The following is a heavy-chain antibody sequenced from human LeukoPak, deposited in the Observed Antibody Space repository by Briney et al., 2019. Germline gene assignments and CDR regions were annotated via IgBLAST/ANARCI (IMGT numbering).Heavy chain of an antibody. CDR2: TYYRSKWYY. J-gene: IGHJ4*02. CDR3: ARDLVYLVRPG. D-gene: IGHD6-13*01. CDR1: GDSVSSNIRT. V-gene: IGHV6-1*01. Sequence: SQTLSLTCAISGDSVSSNIRTWNWIRQSPSRGLEWLGRTYYRSKWYYDYAPSVKSRITISPDTSKNQFSLQLNSVTPEDTAVYYCARDLVYLVRPGWGQGTLVTVSS.